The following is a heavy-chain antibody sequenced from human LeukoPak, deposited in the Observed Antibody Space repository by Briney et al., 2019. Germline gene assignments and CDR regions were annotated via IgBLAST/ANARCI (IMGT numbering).Heavy chain of an antibody. CDR3: ARDRWPVTRIQYYYYMDV. Sequence: SVKVSCKASGYTFTSYDINWVRQAPGQGLEWMGGIIPIYGTTNYAQKFQGRVTITADKSTSTVYMELSSLRSEDTAVYYCARDRWPVTRIQYYYYMDVWGKGTTVTVSS. CDR2: IIPIYGTT. J-gene: IGHJ6*03. D-gene: IGHD4-17*01. V-gene: IGHV1-69*06. CDR1: GYTFTSYD.